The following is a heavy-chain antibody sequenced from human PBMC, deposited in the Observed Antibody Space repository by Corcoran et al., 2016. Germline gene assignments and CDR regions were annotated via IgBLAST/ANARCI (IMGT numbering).Heavy chain of an antibody. J-gene: IGHJ4*02. V-gene: IGHV3-48*02. CDR2: ISSSSSTK. CDR3: ARASAFGN. D-gene: IGHD6-19*01. CDR1: GFIFSRYI. Sequence: EVQLVESGGGLVQPGGSLRLSCAASGFIFSRYIMHWVRQAPGKGLEWVSYISSSSSTKYYADSVKGRFTISRDNAKNSLYLQMNSLRDEDAAVYYCARASAFGNWGQGTLVTVSS.